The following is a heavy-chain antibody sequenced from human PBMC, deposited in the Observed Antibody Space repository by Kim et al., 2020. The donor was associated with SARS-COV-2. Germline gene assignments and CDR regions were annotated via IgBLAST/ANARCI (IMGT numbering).Heavy chain of an antibody. CDR3: ARDGYNPLGLD. Sequence: GGSLRLSCAASGFSFNNFWMHWVRQPPGKGLVWVARIGGDGSRTTYADSVKGRFTISRDNAKNTLFLQVNSLRAEDTAVYYCARDGYNPLGLDWGQGTLVTVSS. J-gene: IGHJ4*02. CDR1: GFSFNNFW. D-gene: IGHD5-12*01. CDR2: IGGDGSRT. V-gene: IGHV3-74*01.